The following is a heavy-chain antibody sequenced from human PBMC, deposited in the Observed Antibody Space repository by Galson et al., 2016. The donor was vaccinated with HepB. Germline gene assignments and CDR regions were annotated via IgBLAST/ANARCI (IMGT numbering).Heavy chain of an antibody. J-gene: IGHJ6*02. CDR3: AKVLKSHHSYYYGMDV. V-gene: IGHV3-23*01. Sequence: SLRLSCAASGFTFDSYALTWVRQAPGKGLEWVSVISGSGGGTSYADSVKGRFTVSRDNSKNTLYLQMNSLRAEDTAVYYCAKVLKSHHSYYYGMDVWGQGTTVTVSS. CDR1: GFTFDSYA. CDR2: ISGSGGGT.